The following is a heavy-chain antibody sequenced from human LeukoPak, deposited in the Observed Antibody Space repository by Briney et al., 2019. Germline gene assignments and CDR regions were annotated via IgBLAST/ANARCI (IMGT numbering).Heavy chain of an antibody. J-gene: IGHJ6*02. D-gene: IGHD6-19*01. Sequence: GESLQISCKASGYSFTSYCIGWVRQMPGKGLEWLGIIYPGDSDTRYSPSFQGQVTISADKSISTAYLQWSSLKASDTAMYYCARHRAGRGGWYNGYGMDVWGQGTTVTVSS. V-gene: IGHV5-51*01. CDR2: IYPGDSDT. CDR3: ARHRAGRGGWYNGYGMDV. CDR1: GYSFTSYC.